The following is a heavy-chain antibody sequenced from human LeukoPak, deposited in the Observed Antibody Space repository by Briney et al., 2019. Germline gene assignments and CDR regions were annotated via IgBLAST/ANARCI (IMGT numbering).Heavy chain of an antibody. V-gene: IGHV4-59*11. J-gene: IGHJ3*02. CDR3: ARVRRSSSRPDAFDI. Sequence: SETLSLTCSVSGGSISSHYWSWIRQPPGKGLQWIGYIDYSVSTNYNPSLKSRVTMSVDTSKNHFSLKLISVTAADTAVYYCARVRRSSSRPDAFDIWGQGTMVTVSS. D-gene: IGHD6-13*01. CDR1: GGSISSHY. CDR2: IDYSVST.